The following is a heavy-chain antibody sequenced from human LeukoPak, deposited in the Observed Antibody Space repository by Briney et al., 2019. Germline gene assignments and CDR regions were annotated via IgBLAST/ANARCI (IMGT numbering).Heavy chain of an antibody. V-gene: IGHV3-23*01. D-gene: IGHD5-24*01. CDR3: AKGEMATIWRSTVDY. CDR2: ISGSGGST. Sequence: TGGSLRLSCAASGFTFSSYAMSWVRQAPGKGLEWVSAISGSGGSTYYADTVKGRFTISRDNSKNTLYLLMNSLRAEDTAVYYCAKGEMATIWRSTVDYWGQGTLVTVSS. CDR1: GFTFSSYA. J-gene: IGHJ4*02.